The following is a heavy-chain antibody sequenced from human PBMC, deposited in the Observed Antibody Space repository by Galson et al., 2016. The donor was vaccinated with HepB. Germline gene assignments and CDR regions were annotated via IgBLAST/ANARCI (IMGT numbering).Heavy chain of an antibody. V-gene: IGHV3-30*02. CDR1: GFTFSEHN. Sequence: SLRLSCAGSGFTFSEHNIHWVRQAPGKGLEWVALIWNDGSYKNYADSVKGRFTISRDNSKNTLYLQMNSLRAEDTAVFYCAKDILGGRVNVVIAYWGQGTLVTVSS. D-gene: IGHD2-15*01. J-gene: IGHJ4*02. CDR3: AKDILGGRVNVVIAY. CDR2: IWNDGSYK.